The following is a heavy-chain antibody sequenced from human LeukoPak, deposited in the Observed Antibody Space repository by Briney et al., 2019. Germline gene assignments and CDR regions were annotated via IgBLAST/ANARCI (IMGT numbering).Heavy chain of an antibody. CDR1: GGTFSSYA. D-gene: IGHD4-11*01. J-gene: IGHJ4*02. CDR3: AIATVATTRTWGY. Sequence: GASVKVSCKASGGTFSSYAISWVRQAPGQGLEWMGGIIPIFGTANYAQKFQGRVTITADESTSTAYVELSSLRSEDTAVYYCAIATVATTRTWGYWGQGTLVTVSS. CDR2: IIPIFGTA. V-gene: IGHV1-69*13.